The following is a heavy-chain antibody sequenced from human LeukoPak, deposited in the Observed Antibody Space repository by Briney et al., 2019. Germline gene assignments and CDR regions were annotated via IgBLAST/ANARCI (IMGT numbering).Heavy chain of an antibody. Sequence: SETLSLTCAVYGGSFSGYYWSWIRQPPGKGLEWIGEINHSGSTNYNPSLKSRVTISVGTSKNQFSLKLSSVTAADTAVYYCARSRPRGVGARRGNWFDPWGQGTLVTVSS. D-gene: IGHD1-26*01. CDR2: INHSGST. CDR1: GGSFSGYY. J-gene: IGHJ5*02. V-gene: IGHV4-34*01. CDR3: ARSRPRGVGARRGNWFDP.